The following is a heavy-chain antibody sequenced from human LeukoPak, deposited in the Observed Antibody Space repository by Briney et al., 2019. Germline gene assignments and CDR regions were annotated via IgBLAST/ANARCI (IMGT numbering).Heavy chain of an antibody. CDR3: ARLDGPGSYLDY. CDR1: GVSISSSNSY. Sequence: SETLSLTCTVSGVSISSSNSYWGWIRQPPGKGLEWIGGIYYSGNTYYNASLKSQVSISIDTSKNQFSLRLTSVTAADTAVYYCARLDGPGSYLDYWGQGTLVTVSS. V-gene: IGHV4-39*01. J-gene: IGHJ4*02. D-gene: IGHD5-24*01. CDR2: IYYSGNT.